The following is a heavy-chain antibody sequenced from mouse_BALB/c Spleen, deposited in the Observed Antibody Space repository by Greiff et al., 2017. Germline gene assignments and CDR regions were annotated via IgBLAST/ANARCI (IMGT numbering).Heavy chain of an antibody. CDR3: ARSLFATVVATNAMDY. J-gene: IGHJ4*01. Sequence: QVQLKQSGAELAKPGASVKMSCKASGYTFTSYWMHWVKQRPGQGLEWIGYINPSTGYTEYNQKFKDKATLTADKSSSTAYMQLSSLTSEDSAVYYCARSLFATVVATNAMDYWGQGTAVTVSA. V-gene: IGHV1-7*01. CDR1: GYTFTSYW. D-gene: IGHD1-1*01. CDR2: INPSTGYT.